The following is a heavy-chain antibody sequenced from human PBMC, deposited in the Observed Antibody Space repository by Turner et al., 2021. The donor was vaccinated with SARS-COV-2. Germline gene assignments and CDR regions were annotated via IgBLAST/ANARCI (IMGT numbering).Heavy chain of an antibody. CDR3: ASQFGKRGSNWPFDY. CDR1: GFTFRCYA. D-gene: IGHD6-13*01. J-gene: IGHJ4*02. V-gene: IGHV3-30-3*01. Sequence: QLVESGGGVVHPGRSMRLSCAASGFTFRCYAMHWVRQAPGKGLEWVAVISYDGSNKYYADSVKGRVTISRDNSKNTLYLQMNSLRGEDTAVYYCASQFGKRGSNWPFDYWGQGTLVTVSS. CDR2: ISYDGSNK.